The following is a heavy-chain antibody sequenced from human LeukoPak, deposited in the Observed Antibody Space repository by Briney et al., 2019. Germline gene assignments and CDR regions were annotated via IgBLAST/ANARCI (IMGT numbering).Heavy chain of an antibody. D-gene: IGHD5-18*01. CDR1: GFTFSSYS. CDR2: ISSSSSYI. CDR3: AKDLGASRRDTAMANFDY. J-gene: IGHJ4*02. V-gene: IGHV3-21*04. Sequence: GGSLRLSCAASGFTFSSYSMNWVRQAPGKGLEWVSSISSSSSYIYYADSVKGRFTISRDNSKNTLYLQMNSLRAEDTAVYYCAKDLGASRRDTAMANFDYWGQGTLVTVSS.